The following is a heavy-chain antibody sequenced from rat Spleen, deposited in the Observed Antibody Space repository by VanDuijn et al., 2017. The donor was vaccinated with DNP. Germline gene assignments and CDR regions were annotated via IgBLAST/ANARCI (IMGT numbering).Heavy chain of an antibody. CDR2: INPDGGST. CDR3: ARLPGAPYFDY. D-gene: IGHD1-4*01. Sequence: EVQLVETGGGLVQPGRSLKLSCVASGFTFSSYWMYWIRQAPGKGLEWVASINPDGGSTYYGDSVKGRFTISRDNAKSTLYLQMNSLRSEDMATYYCARLPGAPYFDYWGQGVMVTVSS. CDR1: GFTFSSYW. J-gene: IGHJ2*01. V-gene: IGHV5-58*01.